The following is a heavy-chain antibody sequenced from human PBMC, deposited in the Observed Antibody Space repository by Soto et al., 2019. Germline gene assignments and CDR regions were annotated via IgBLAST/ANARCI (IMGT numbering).Heavy chain of an antibody. CDR2: ISGSGGST. CDR3: AKMMATITPPPASAFDT. D-gene: IGHD5-12*01. CDR1: GFTFSSYA. V-gene: IGHV3-23*01. Sequence: GGSLRLSCAASGFTFSSYAMSWVRQAPGKGLEWVSAISGSGGSTYYADSVKGRFTISRDNSKNTLYLQMNSLRAEDTAVYYCAKMMATITPPPASAFDTLGQETMLTVSS. J-gene: IGHJ3*02.